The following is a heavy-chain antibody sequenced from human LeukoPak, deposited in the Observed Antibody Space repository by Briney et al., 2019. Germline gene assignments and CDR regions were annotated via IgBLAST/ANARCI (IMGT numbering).Heavy chain of an antibody. CDR3: AKVGGIAAAGFDN. CDR2: ISSSGSTI. D-gene: IGHD6-13*01. J-gene: IGHJ4*02. CDR1: GFTFSDYY. V-gene: IGHV3-11*04. Sequence: MPGGSLRLSCAASGFTFSDYYMSWIRQAPGKGLEWVSYISSSGSTIYYADSVKGRFTISRDNSKNTVYLQMNSLRTEDTAVYYCAKVGGIAAAGFDNWGQGTPVTVSS.